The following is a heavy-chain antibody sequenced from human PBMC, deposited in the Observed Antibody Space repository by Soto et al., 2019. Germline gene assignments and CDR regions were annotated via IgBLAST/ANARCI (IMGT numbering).Heavy chain of an antibody. CDR2: IRSKANSYAT. CDR1: GFTFSGSA. D-gene: IGHD2-8*01. J-gene: IGHJ4*02. Sequence: GGSLRLSCAASGFTFSGSAMHWVRQASGKGLEWVGRIRSKANSYATAYAASVKGRFTISRDDSKNTAYLQMNSLKTEDTAVYYCTRLGYCTNGVCSNYWGQGTLVTISS. CDR3: TRLGYCTNGVCSNY. V-gene: IGHV3-73*01.